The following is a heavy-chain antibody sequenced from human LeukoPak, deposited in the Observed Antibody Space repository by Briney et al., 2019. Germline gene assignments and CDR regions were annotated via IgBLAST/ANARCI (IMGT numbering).Heavy chain of an antibody. Sequence: ASVKVSCKASGYTFTGYYMHWVRQAPGQGLEWMGWINPNSGGTNYAQKFQGRVTMTRDTSISTAYMERSRLRSDDTAVYYCAREGGRVNHWGSLAWWFDPWGQGTLVTVSS. D-gene: IGHD7-27*01. V-gene: IGHV1-2*02. CDR1: GYTFTGYY. J-gene: IGHJ5*02. CDR2: INPNSGGT. CDR3: AREGGRVNHWGSLAWWFDP.